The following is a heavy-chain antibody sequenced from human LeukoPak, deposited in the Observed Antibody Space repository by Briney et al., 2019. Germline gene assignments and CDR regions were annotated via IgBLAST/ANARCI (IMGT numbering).Heavy chain of an antibody. CDR3: ATEGSASQTIDY. D-gene: IGHD2-2*01. J-gene: IGHJ4*02. CDR1: GYSISSGYY. Sequence: SETLSLTCAVSGYSISSGYYWGWIRQPPGKGLEWIGSIYHSGSTYYNPSLKSRVTISVDTSKNQLSPRLSSVAAADTAVYYCATEGSASQTIDYWGQGTLVTVSS. V-gene: IGHV4-38-2*02. CDR2: IYHSGST.